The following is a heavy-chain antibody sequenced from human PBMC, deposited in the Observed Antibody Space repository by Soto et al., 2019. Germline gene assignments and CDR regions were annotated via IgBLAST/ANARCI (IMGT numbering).Heavy chain of an antibody. CDR1: GFTFSNYW. J-gene: IGHJ4*02. Sequence: EVQLVESGGGLVQPGGSLRLSCEASGFTFSNYWFHWVRQAPGKGLVWVSRTNQHGTIIDYADFAKGRFTISRDNAKNILYMKKTSLRAEDAVVYYCKRGMGGGGGFWGQGTLVTVSS. D-gene: IGHD3-16*01. CDR3: KRGMGGGGGF. V-gene: IGHV3-74*01. CDR2: TNQHGTII.